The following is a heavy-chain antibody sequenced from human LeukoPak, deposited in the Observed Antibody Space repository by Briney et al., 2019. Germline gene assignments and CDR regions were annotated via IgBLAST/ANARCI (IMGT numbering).Heavy chain of an antibody. V-gene: IGHV3-11*01. CDR1: GFTFSNSD. CDR2: ISSSGSTI. J-gene: IGHJ3*02. CDR3: ARVEPRTPNYYDSSRLDAFDI. D-gene: IGHD3-22*01. Sequence: GGALRLSCATSGFTFSNSDMNWVRQAPGKGLEWVSYISSSGSTIYYADSVKGRFTISRDNAKNSLYLQMNSLRAEDTAVYYCARVEPRTPNYYDSSRLDAFDIWGQGTMVTVSS.